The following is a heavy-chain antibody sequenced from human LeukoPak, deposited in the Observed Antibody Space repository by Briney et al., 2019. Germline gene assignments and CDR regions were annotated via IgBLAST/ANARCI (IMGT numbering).Heavy chain of an antibody. V-gene: IGHV4-31*03. CDR2: IYYSGST. J-gene: IGHJ4*02. Sequence: SETLSLTCTVSGGSISSGGYYWSWIRQHPGKGLEWIGYIYYSGSTYYNPSLKSRVTISVDTSKNQFSLKLSSVTAADTAVYYCASGSYGNFDYWGQGTLVTVSS. CDR3: ASGSYGNFDY. CDR1: GGSISSGGYY. D-gene: IGHD4-17*01.